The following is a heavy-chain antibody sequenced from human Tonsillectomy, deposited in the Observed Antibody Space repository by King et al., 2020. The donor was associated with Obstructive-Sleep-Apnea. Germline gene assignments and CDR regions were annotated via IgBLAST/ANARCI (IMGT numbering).Heavy chain of an antibody. J-gene: IGHJ4*02. CDR1: GFSFNYAW. Sequence: VQLVESGGGFVKPGGSLRLSCAASGFSFNYAWLNWGRQSPGKGVEWVCRIKSKMYGETPDYAAPVKGRFTISRDDSKNTLFLQMNSLKTEDTAAYFCLTDPRGYWGQGTLVTVSS. V-gene: IGHV3-15*01. D-gene: IGHD3-10*01. CDR2: IKSKMYGETP. CDR3: LTDPRGY.